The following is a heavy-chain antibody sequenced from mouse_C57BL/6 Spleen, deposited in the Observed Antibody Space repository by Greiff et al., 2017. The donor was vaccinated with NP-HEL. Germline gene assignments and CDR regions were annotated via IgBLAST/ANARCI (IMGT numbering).Heavy chain of an antibody. J-gene: IGHJ3*02. D-gene: IGHD3-2*02. CDR1: GYTFTSYW. V-gene: IGHV1-61*01. CDR2: IYPSDSET. Sequence: VQLQQPGAELVRPGSSVKLSCKASGYTFTSYWMDWVKQRPGQGLEWIGNIYPSDSETHYNQKFKDKATLTVDKSSSTAYMQLSSLTSEDSAVYYCARGDSSDRWGQGTLVTVSA. CDR3: ARGDSSDR.